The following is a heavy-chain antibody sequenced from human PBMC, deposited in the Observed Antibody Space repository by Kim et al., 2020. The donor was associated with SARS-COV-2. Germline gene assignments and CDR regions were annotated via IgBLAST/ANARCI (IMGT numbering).Heavy chain of an antibody. Sequence: AETLSLTCSVSGGSISKYYWSWIRQPPGKGLEWIGYIYYSGTTNYNPSLKSRVSMSVDTSENQFSLKLTSVTAADTAVYFCARQATYYYDSSGPSLYYFDYWGLGSRVTVSS. CDR2: IYYSGTT. J-gene: IGHJ4*02. CDR1: GGSISKYY. CDR3: ARQATYYYDSSGPSLYYFDY. D-gene: IGHD3-22*01. V-gene: IGHV4-59*08.